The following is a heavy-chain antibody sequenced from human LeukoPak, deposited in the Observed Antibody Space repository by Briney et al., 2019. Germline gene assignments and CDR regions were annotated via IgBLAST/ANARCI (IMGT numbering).Heavy chain of an antibody. J-gene: IGHJ4*02. Sequence: PSETLSLTCTLSGGSISPYYWSWIRQTPGKGLEWIGYILYSRTTTNYNPSLKSRVTISVDTSKNQFSLKLSSVTAADTAVYYCAGVGDWNDLVYWGQGTLVTVSS. V-gene: IGHV4-59*01. D-gene: IGHD1-1*01. CDR2: ILYSRTT. CDR1: GGSISPYY. CDR3: AGVGDWNDLVY.